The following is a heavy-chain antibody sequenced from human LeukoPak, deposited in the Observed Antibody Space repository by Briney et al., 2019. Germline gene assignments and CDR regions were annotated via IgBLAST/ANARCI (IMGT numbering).Heavy chain of an antibody. CDR2: IRSKAYGGTT. Sequence: GGSLRLSCTASGFTFGDYAMSWVRQAPGKGLEWVGFIRSKAYGGTTEYAASVKGRFTISRDDSKSIAYLQMNSLKTEDTAVYYCTRVSRVRGVISAFDYWGQGTLVTVSS. J-gene: IGHJ4*02. CDR3: TRVSRVRGVISAFDY. CDR1: GFTFGDYA. D-gene: IGHD3-10*01. V-gene: IGHV3-49*04.